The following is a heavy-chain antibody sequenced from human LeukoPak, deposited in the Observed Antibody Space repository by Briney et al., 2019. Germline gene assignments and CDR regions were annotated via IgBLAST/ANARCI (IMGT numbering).Heavy chain of an antibody. CDR3: ARDWRSPYNSTGYYPYYFDS. Sequence: PGGSLGLSCAASGFTFSSYAMHWVRQAPGKGLEWVALISYDGSHKYYADSVKGRFTISRDNSKNTLYPQMNSLRAEDTAVYYCARDWRSPYNSTGYYPYYFDSWGQGTLVTVSS. CDR1: GFTFSSYA. V-gene: IGHV3-30*04. D-gene: IGHD3-22*01. CDR2: ISYDGSHK. J-gene: IGHJ4*02.